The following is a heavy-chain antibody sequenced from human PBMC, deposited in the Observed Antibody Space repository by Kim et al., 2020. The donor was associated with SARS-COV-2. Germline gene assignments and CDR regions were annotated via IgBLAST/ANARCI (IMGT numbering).Heavy chain of an antibody. CDR2: INSDATTI. J-gene: IGHJ4*02. V-gene: IGHV3-74*03. Sequence: GGSLRLSCAASGFTFSESWMHWVRQTPETGLLWVSRINSDATTIEYADSVRGRFTISRDNAKNTLYLQMNNLRAEDSAVYYCARGSGYFGFDSWGQGALV. CDR1: GFTFSESW. CDR3: ARGSGYFGFDS. D-gene: IGHD3-22*01.